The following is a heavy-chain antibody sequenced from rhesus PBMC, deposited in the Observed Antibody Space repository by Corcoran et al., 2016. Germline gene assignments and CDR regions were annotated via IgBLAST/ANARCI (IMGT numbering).Heavy chain of an antibody. D-gene: IGHD3-28*01. CDR3: ARFGYPGGLDF. CDR2: IYESSGTS. J-gene: IGHJ6*01. CDR1: GVSVNGGYD. V-gene: IGHV4-76*01. Sequence: QVHLQESGPGLVKPSETLSLTCAVSGVSVNGGYDWSWVRQAPGKGLGWVGYIYESSGTSNYNPSLKNRVTISRDTSKNQVSLRLTSVTAADTAIYYCARFGYPGGLDFWGQGVVVTVSS.